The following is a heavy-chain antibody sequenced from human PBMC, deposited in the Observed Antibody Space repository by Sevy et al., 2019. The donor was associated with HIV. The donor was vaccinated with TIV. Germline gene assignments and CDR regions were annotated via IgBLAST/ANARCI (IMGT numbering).Heavy chain of an antibody. CDR2: IYYNGNT. CDR3: EGENAWGRGYS. Sequence: SETLSLTGTVSGGSIFSNYWGWIRQPPGRGLEWIANIYYNGNTNYNPSLKSRVTISLDTSKDQFSLWLNSVTAADTAIYYCEGENAWGRGYSWGQGTLVTVSS. CDR1: GGSIFSNY. J-gene: IGHJ4*02. V-gene: IGHV4-59*08. D-gene: IGHD1-26*01.